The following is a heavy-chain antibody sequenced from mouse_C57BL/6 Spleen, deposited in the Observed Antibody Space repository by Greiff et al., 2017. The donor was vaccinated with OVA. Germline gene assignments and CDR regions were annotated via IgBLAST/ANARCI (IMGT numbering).Heavy chain of an antibody. J-gene: IGHJ3*01. V-gene: IGHV1-53*01. Sequence: VQLQQSGTELVKPGASVKLSCKASGYTFTSYWMHWVKQKPGQGLEWIGTINPSNGGTNYNEKFKSKATLTVDKSSSTAYMQLSSLTSEDSAVYYCASPYYDSSTFAYWGQGTLVTVSA. CDR3: ASPYYDSSTFAY. CDR2: INPSNGGT. CDR1: GYTFTSYW. D-gene: IGHD1-1*01.